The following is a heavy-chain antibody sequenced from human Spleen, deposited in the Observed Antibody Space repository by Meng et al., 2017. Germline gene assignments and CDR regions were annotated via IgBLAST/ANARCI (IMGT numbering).Heavy chain of an antibody. CDR1: GDSISSYY. Sequence: SETLSLTCTVSGDSISSYYWTWIRQPPGKGPEWIGNIYYTGSTNYNPSLKSRVTISVDTSKNQFSLKLNSVTAADTAVYYCAREIYYDSSAYYYSGIDVWGQGTTVTVSS. CDR2: IYYTGST. V-gene: IGHV4-59*01. J-gene: IGHJ6*02. CDR3: AREIYYDSSAYYYSGIDV. D-gene: IGHD3-22*01.